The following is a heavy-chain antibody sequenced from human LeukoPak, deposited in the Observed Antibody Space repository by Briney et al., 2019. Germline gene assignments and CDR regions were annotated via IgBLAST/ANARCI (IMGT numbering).Heavy chain of an antibody. CDR1: GFSFSSNW. J-gene: IGHJ5*02. CDR3: ARLGLEVGGPNWFDP. Sequence: PGGSLRLSCAAPGFSFSSNWMGWVRQAPGKGLEWVAHIKRDGSQKYYLDSVKGRFTISRDNAKNSLYLQMNSLRVKDTAVYYCARLGLEVGGPNWFDPWGQGTLVTVSS. V-gene: IGHV3-7*01. CDR2: IKRDGSQK. D-gene: IGHD1-1*01.